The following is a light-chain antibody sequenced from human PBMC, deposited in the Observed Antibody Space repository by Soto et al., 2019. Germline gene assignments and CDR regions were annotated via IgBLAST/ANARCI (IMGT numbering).Light chain of an antibody. CDR2: AVN. J-gene: IGLJ1*01. V-gene: IGLV2-11*01. CDR3: CSYAGSYTRYV. Sequence: QSVLTQPRSVSGSPGQSVTISCTGTSSDVGGYSYVSWYQQHPGKAPKLMIFAVNKRPSGVPDRFSGSKSGNTASLTISGLQAEDEADYYCCSYAGSYTRYVFGTGTKV. CDR1: SSDVGGYSY.